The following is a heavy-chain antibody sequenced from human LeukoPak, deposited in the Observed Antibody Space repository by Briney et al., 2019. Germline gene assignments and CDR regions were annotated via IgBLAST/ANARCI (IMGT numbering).Heavy chain of an antibody. J-gene: IGHJ4*02. CDR1: GFPFSSYG. Sequence: PGGSLRLSCTGSGFPFSSYGMNWVRQTPGGGLEWVASMRYDGKTKYYADSVKGRFTIAREDSHSTVHLHMKDPRADDAADYFCAKDLNTVVMQYFGSWGKGTLV. D-gene: IGHD2-21*01. CDR3: AKDLNTVVMQYFGS. CDR2: MRYDGKTK. V-gene: IGHV3-30*02.